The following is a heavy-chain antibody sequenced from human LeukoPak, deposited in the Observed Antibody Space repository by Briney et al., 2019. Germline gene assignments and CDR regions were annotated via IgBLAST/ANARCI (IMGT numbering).Heavy chain of an antibody. CDR2: IYPGDSDT. J-gene: IGHJ3*02. CDR1: GYSFTSYW. V-gene: IGHV5-51*01. CDR3: ARRQGGGYVVVVAATQSAFDI. Sequence: GESLKISCKGSGYSFTSYWIGWVRQMPGKGLEWMGIIYPGDSDTRYSPSFQGQVTISADKSISTAYLQWSSLKASDTAMYYCARRQGGGYVVVVAATQSAFDIWGQGAMVTVSS. D-gene: IGHD2-15*01.